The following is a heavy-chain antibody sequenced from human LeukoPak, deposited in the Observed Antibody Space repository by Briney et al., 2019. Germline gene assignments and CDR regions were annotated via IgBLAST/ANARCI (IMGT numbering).Heavy chain of an antibody. CDR3: ARDSCGSPSCFDY. Sequence: GGSLRLSCTASGFTFSSYGMHWVRQARGRGLEWVADIQYDGSIEYYADSVKGRFTISRDQSKNTLFLQVNSLRAEDTAVYYCARDSCGSPSCFDYWGQGTLVTVSS. V-gene: IGHV3-33*01. D-gene: IGHD2-2*01. J-gene: IGHJ4*02. CDR1: GFTFSSYG. CDR2: IQYDGSIE.